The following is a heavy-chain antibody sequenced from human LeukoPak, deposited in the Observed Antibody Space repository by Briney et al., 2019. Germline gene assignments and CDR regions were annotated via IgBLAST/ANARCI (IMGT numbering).Heavy chain of an antibody. V-gene: IGHV3-53*01. J-gene: IGHJ4*02. CDR2: IYSVGST. CDR1: GFTFSSYC. Sequence: GGSLRLSCAASGFTFSSYCMSWVRQAPGKGLEWVSLIYSVGSTKYADSVKGRFTISRDNSKNTLYLQMNSLRAEDTAVYYCASGRYYFDYWGQGTLVTVSS. CDR3: ASGRYYFDY.